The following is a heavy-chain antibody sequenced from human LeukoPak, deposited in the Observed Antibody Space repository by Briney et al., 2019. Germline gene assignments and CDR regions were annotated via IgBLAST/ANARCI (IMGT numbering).Heavy chain of an antibody. CDR1: GGSISSYY. J-gene: IGHJ4*02. CDR2: IYYSGST. CDR3: AREPYYYDSSGYSN. D-gene: IGHD3-22*01. Sequence: PSETLSLTCTVSGGSISSYYWSWIRQPPGKGLEWIGYIYYSGSTNYNPSLKSRVTISVDTSKNQFSLKLSSVTAADTAVYYCAREPYYYDSSGYSNWGQGTLVTVSP. V-gene: IGHV4-59*01.